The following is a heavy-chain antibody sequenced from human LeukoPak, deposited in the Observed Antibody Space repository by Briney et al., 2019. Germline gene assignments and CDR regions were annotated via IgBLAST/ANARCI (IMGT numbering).Heavy chain of an antibody. D-gene: IGHD2-15*01. CDR3: ASRGWQLLRENYYYYMDV. CDR2: MNPNSGNT. V-gene: IGHV1-8*01. CDR1: GYTFTSYD. Sequence: ASVKVSCKASGYTFTSYDINWVRQATGQGLEWMGWMNPNSGNTGYAQKFQGRVTMTRNTSISTAYMELSSLRSEDTAVYYCASRGWQLLRENYYYYMDVWGKGTTVTVSS. J-gene: IGHJ6*03.